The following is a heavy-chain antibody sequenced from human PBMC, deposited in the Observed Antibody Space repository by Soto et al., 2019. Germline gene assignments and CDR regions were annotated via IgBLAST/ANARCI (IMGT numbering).Heavy chain of an antibody. D-gene: IGHD5-18*01. J-gene: IGHJ6*02. CDR1: GGTFSSYA. Sequence: ASVKVSCKASGGTFSSYAISWVRQAPGQGLEWMGGIIPIFGTANYAQKFQGRVTITADESTSTAYMELSSLRSEDTAVYYCARDLGTAMTTGYYYGMTVWCQGTTVTVSS. CDR3: ARDLGTAMTTGYYYGMTV. CDR2: IIPIFGTA. V-gene: IGHV1-69*13.